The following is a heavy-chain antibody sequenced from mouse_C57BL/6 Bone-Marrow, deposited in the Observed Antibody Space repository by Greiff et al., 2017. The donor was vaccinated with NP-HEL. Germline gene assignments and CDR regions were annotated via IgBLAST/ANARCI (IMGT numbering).Heavy chain of an antibody. CDR1: GYTFTDYY. D-gene: IGHD1-1*01. J-gene: IGHJ1*03. CDR3: ARRSTRWYFDG. V-gene: IGHV1-26*01. Sequence: VQLQQSGPELVKPGASVKISCKASGYTFTDYYMNWVKQSHGKSLEWIGDINPNNGGTSYNQKFKGKATLTVDKSSSTAYMELRSLTSEVSAVYSAARRSTRWYFDGWGTGTTVTVSS. CDR2: INPNNGGT.